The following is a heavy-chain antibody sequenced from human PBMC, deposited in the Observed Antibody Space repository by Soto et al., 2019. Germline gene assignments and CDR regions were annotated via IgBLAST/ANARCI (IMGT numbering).Heavy chain of an antibody. D-gene: IGHD6-19*01. J-gene: IGHJ4*02. Sequence: QVQLVESGGGVVQPGRSLRLSCAASGFTFRNYGMYWVRQAPGKGLEWVAVIWYDGSDKYYADSVRGRFTISRDNPKNTHYLQMNSLRAEDTAVYYCATVRHGSGRYLDYWGQGTLVTVSS. CDR2: IWYDGSDK. CDR3: ATVRHGSGRYLDY. V-gene: IGHV3-33*01. CDR1: GFTFRNYG.